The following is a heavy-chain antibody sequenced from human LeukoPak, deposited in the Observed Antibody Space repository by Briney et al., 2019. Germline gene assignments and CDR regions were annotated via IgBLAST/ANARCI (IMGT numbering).Heavy chain of an antibody. Sequence: PGGCLRLSCAASVFTLSRYEMNWVREAPGKGREGGSYISGSGSTIYYADSVKGRFTISRDNAKNSLYVQMNSLRAEDTAVYYCTELGITMIGGVWGKGTTVSISS. D-gene: IGHD3-10*01. J-gene: IGHJ6*03. CDR2: ISGSGSTI. CDR3: TELGITMIGGV. CDR1: VFTLSRYE. V-gene: IGHV3-48*03.